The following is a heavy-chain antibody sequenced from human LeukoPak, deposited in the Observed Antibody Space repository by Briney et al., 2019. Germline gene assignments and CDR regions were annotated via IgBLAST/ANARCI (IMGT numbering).Heavy chain of an antibody. J-gene: IGHJ4*02. CDR3: AKANSITIFGVISPGDY. V-gene: IGHV3-23*01. CDR2: ISGSGGST. D-gene: IGHD3-3*01. Sequence: GGSLRLSCAASGFTFSSYAMSWVRQAPGKGLEWVSAISGSGGSTYYADSVKGRFTISRDTSKNTLYLQMNSLRAEDTAVYYCAKANSITIFGVISPGDYWGQGTLVTVSS. CDR1: GFTFSSYA.